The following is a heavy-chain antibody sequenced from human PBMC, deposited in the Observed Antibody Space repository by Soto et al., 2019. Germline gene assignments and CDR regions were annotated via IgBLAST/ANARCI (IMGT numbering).Heavy chain of an antibody. CDR1: GDSFRNYA. Sequence: VQLVQSGAVVKKPGYSVKVACNISGDSFRNYAVTWVRQAPGQGLFWLGDITPISASINYAPSLQGRVTITADESTSTSFLELNSLTSEDTATYYCARDRWPTFSMGITYPSMWFWGQGTLVTVSS. J-gene: IGHJ4*02. CDR2: ITPISASI. CDR3: ARDRWPTFSMGITYPSMWF. V-gene: IGHV1-69*12. D-gene: IGHD2-21*01.